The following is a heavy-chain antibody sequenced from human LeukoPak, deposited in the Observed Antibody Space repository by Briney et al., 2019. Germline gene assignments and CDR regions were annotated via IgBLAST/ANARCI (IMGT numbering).Heavy chain of an antibody. D-gene: IGHD2-2*01. Sequence: GGSLRLSCEASGFIFSGYSMHWVRQAPGKGLEYVSVISPEGTTTYYTNSVKGRFTISRDNSKNTLYPQMGSLRDEDTAMYYCAREQPAGSTDYWGQGTLVTVSS. J-gene: IGHJ4*02. CDR1: GFIFSGYS. CDR2: ISPEGTTT. CDR3: AREQPAGSTDY. V-gene: IGHV3-64*01.